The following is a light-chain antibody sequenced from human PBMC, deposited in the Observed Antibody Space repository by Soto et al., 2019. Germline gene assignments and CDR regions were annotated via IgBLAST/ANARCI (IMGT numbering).Light chain of an antibody. CDR1: QGISND. Sequence: DIQMTQSPSSLSASVGDRVTITCRASQGISNDLAWYQQQPGKVPKLLSYVASTLQSGVPSRFSGSGSGTDFTLTISSLQPADVATSYCKQYNSAPWTFGQGTKADI. CDR2: VAS. J-gene: IGKJ1*01. V-gene: IGKV1-27*01. CDR3: KQYNSAPWT.